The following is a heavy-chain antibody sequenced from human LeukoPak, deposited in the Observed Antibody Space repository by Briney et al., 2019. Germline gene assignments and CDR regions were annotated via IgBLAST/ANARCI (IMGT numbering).Heavy chain of an antibody. CDR3: ARSLGYCSSTSCYRFDY. Sequence: GGSLGLSCAASGFTFSSYSMNWVRQAPGKGLEWVSYISTSSSTIYYADSVKGRFTISRDNAKNSLYLQMNSLRAEDTAVYYCARSLGYCSSTSCYRFDYWGQGTLVTVSS. CDR1: GFTFSSYS. CDR2: ISTSSSTI. V-gene: IGHV3-48*01. D-gene: IGHD2-2*01. J-gene: IGHJ4*02.